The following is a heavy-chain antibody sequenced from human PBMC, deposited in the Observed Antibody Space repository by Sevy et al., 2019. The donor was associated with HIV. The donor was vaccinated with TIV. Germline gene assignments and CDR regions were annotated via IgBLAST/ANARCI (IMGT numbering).Heavy chain of an antibody. J-gene: IGHJ4*02. CDR2: IYSGGST. V-gene: IGHV3-53*01. CDR1: GFTVSSNY. D-gene: IGHD2-21*02. Sequence: GGCLRLSCAASGFTVSSNYMSWVRQAPGKGLEWVSVIYSGGSTYYADSVKGRFTISRDNSKNTLYLQMNSLRAEDTAVYYCARGRAYCGGDCYSTHWGQGTLVTVSS. CDR3: ARGRAYCGGDCYSTH.